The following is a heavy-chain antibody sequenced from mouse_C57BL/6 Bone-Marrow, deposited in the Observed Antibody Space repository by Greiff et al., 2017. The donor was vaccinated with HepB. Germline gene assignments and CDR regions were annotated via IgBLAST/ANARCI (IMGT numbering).Heavy chain of an antibody. J-gene: IGHJ2*01. V-gene: IGHV5-9-1*02. D-gene: IGHD4-1*02. Sequence: EVQLQEPGEGLVKPGGSLKLSCAASGFTFSSYAMSWVRQTPEKRLEWVAYISSGGDYIYYADTVKGRFTISRDNARNTLYLQMSSLKSEDTAMYYCTRDQGPTAALGDYWGQGTTLTVSS. CDR1: GFTFSSYA. CDR2: ISSGGDYI. CDR3: TRDQGPTAALGDY.